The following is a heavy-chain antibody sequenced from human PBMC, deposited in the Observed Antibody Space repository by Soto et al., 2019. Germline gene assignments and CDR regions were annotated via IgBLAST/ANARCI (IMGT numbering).Heavy chain of an antibody. D-gene: IGHD4-17*01. Sequence: EVQLVESGGGLVQPGGSLRLSCAASGFTFSSYSMNWARQAPGKGLEWLSYISGSSSTTYYADSVKGRFTISRDNAKNSLYLQMNSLRAEDTAVYYCARDNLAVTTSPEYFQHWGQGTLVTVSS. CDR3: ARDNLAVTTSPEYFQH. CDR2: ISGSSSTT. V-gene: IGHV3-48*01. CDR1: GFTFSSYS. J-gene: IGHJ1*01.